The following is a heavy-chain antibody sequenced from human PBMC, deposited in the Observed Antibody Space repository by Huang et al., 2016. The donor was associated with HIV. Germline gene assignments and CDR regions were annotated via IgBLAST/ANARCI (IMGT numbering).Heavy chain of an antibody. CDR2: ISYDGSEK. CDR3: VKDQGHTFMVRYHFDF. D-gene: IGHD3-10*01. CDR1: GFTFSTYG. V-gene: IGHV3-30*18. J-gene: IGHJ4*02. Sequence: QVQLVESGGGVVQPGRSLRLYCAASGFTFSTYGMNWVRQGPGKGLEWVKVISYDGSEKYYADSVKGRFTSSRDNSNNTLYLQMNSLRADDTAVYYCVKDQGHTFMVRYHFDFWGQGTLVTVSS.